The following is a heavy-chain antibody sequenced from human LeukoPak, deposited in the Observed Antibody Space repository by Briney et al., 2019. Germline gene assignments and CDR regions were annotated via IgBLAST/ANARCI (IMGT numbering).Heavy chain of an antibody. V-gene: IGHV1-3*01. CDR1: GYTFTDYG. Sequence: ASVKVSCKVSGYTFTDYGMHWVRQAPGQALEWMGWINAGNGNTKYSEKFQGRVTIIRDTSASTAYMELSSLRSEDTAVYYCARVYDYGSAHGMDVWGQGTTVIVSS. D-gene: IGHD3-10*01. J-gene: IGHJ6*02. CDR2: INAGNGNT. CDR3: ARVYDYGSAHGMDV.